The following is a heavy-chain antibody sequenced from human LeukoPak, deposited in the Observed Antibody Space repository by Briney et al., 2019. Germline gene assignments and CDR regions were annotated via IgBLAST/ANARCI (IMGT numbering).Heavy chain of an antibody. V-gene: IGHV3-30*18. Sequence: PGGSLRLSCAASGFTFSSYGMHWVRQAPGKGPEWVAVISYDGSNKYYADSVKGRFTISRDNSKNTLSLQMNSLRVEDTAMYYCAKEGSGCYRWGQGTLVTVSS. CDR2: ISYDGSNK. D-gene: IGHD3-22*01. CDR1: GFTFSSYG. CDR3: AKEGSGCYR. J-gene: IGHJ5*02.